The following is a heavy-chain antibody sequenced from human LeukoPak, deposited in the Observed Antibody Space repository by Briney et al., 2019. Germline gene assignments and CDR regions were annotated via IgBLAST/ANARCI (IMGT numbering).Heavy chain of an antibody. J-gene: IGHJ6*02. CDR3: ASTMIDSGSYYYYYGMDV. CDR2: INHSGST. D-gene: IGHD3-10*01. V-gene: IGHV4-34*01. CDR1: GGSFSGYY. Sequence: SETLSLTCAVYGGSFSGYYWSWIRQPPGKGLEWIGEINHSGSTNYNPSLKSRVTISVDTSKNQFSLKLSSVTAADTAVYYCASTMIDSGSYYYYYGMDVWGQGTTVTVSS.